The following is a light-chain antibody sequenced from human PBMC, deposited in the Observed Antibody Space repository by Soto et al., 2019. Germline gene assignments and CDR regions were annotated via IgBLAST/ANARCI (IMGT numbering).Light chain of an antibody. Sequence: ILVTQTPLSLPVTPGEPASISCRSSQSLLDSADGNNYLAWYQQKPGQAPRLLIYDASSRATGIPDRFSGGGSGTDFTLTISRLEPEDFAVYYCQQFSSYPLTFGGGTKVDIK. CDR2: DAS. V-gene: IGKV3-20*01. CDR3: QQFSSYPLT. J-gene: IGKJ4*01. CDR1: QSLLDSADGNNY.